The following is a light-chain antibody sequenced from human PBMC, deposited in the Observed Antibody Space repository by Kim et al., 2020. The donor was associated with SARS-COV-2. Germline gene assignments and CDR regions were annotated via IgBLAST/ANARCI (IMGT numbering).Light chain of an antibody. Sequence: SLAPSDRATLSCKASQSVGSALAWYRQKTGQAPKLLIFDTSTRATGISDRFVGSGSGTGFTLTINRLEPEDFAVYYCQQYRSSPVTFGDGTRVEI. CDR1: QSVGSA. J-gene: IGKJ4*01. CDR2: DTS. V-gene: IGKV3-20*01. CDR3: QQYRSSPVT.